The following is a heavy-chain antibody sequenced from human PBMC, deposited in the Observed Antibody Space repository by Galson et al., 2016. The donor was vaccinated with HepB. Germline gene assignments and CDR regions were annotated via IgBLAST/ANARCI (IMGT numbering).Heavy chain of an antibody. CDR1: GFTFNDYA. V-gene: IGHV3-9*01. D-gene: IGHD3-10*01. J-gene: IGHJ1*01. Sequence: SLRLSCATSGFTFNDYAMHWVRQAPGKGLEWVSGISWNSGRIDYADSVKGRFTVSRDNAKNSLYLQINSLRAEDTALYYCAKANSGSAYGSRYFQHWGQGTLVTVSS. CDR2: ISWNSGRI. CDR3: AKANSGSAYGSRYFQH.